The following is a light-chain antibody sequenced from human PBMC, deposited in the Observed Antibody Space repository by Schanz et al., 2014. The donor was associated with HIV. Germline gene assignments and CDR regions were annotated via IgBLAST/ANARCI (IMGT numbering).Light chain of an antibody. CDR2: EAS. J-gene: IGKJ4*01. CDR1: QSIASY. Sequence: DIQLTQSPSSLSASVGDRVTITCRASQSIASYFNWYQQKPGKAPKLLIYEASSLQSGVPSRFSGSGSGTDFTLTIDSLQLEDFALYYCQQSFSTPLTFGGGTKVEIK. V-gene: IGKV1-39*01. CDR3: QQSFSTPLT.